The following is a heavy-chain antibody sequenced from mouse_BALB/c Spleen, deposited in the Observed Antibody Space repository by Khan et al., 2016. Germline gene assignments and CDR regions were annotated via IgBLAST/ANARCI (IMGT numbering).Heavy chain of an antibody. V-gene: IGHV9-2-1*01. CDR3: SRSGAIARLDY. J-gene: IGHJ2*01. Sequence: QIQLVQSGPELKKPGETVKISCKASGYTFTDYSMHWVKQAPGKGLKWMGWINTETGEPTYADDFKGRFAFSLETSASTAYLQINNLTNEDTATYFCSRSGAIARLDYWGQGTTLSVSS. D-gene: IGHD3-1*01. CDR1: GYTFTDYS. CDR2: INTETGEP.